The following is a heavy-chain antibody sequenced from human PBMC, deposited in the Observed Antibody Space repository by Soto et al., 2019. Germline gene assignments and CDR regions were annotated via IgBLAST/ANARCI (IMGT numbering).Heavy chain of an antibody. CDR3: TTDLECSSTSCYAFDI. Sequence: GGSLRLSCAASGFTFSNAWMSWVRQAPGKGLEWVGRIKSKTNGGTTDYAAPVKGRFTISRDDSKNTLYLQIHGLKTCGTAVYYCTTDLECSSTSCYAFDIWGQGTMVTVSS. J-gene: IGHJ3*02. CDR1: GFTFSNAW. D-gene: IGHD2-2*01. CDR2: IKSKTNGGTT. V-gene: IGHV3-15*01.